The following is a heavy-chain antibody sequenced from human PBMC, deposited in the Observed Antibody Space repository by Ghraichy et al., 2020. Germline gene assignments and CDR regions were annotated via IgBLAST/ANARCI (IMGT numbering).Heavy chain of an antibody. Sequence: GGSLRLSCVASEFSFSTYYMNWIRQAPGKGLEWIAYISTDGGATNYADSVKGRFTISRDNAKKSLYLEMNSLRDEDTAVYYCVEGTRPPHPWGQGTMVTVSS. CDR1: EFSFSTYY. V-gene: IGHV3-48*02. CDR2: ISTDGGAT. CDR3: VEGTRPPHP. D-gene: IGHD1-1*01. J-gene: IGHJ3*01.